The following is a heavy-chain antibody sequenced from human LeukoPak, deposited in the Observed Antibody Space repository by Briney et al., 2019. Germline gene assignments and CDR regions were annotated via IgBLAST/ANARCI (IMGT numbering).Heavy chain of an antibody. CDR2: IYYSGST. V-gene: IGHV4-39*01. D-gene: IGHD3/OR15-3a*01. J-gene: IGHJ6*02. CDR1: GGSISSSGYY. CDR3: ARAPMDLYYYYCYGMDV. Sequence: PSETLSLTCTVSGGSISSSGYYWGWIRQPPGKGLEWIGSIYYSGSTYYNPSLKSRVTISVDTSKNQFSLKLSSVTAADTAVYYCARAPMDLYYYYCYGMDVWGQGTTVTVSS.